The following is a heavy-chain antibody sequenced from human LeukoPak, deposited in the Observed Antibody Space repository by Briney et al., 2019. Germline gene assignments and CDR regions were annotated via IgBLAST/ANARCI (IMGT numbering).Heavy chain of an antibody. J-gene: IGHJ5*02. V-gene: IGHV1-18*01. CDR2: ISAYNGNT. Sequence: ASVKVSCKASGYTFTSYGISWVRQAPGQGLEWMGWISAYNGNTNYAQKLQGRVTMTTDTSTSTAYMELRSLRFDDTAVYYCARVSVGYCTNGVCPNWFDPWGQGTLVTVSS. D-gene: IGHD2-8*01. CDR1: GYTFTSYG. CDR3: ARVSVGYCTNGVCPNWFDP.